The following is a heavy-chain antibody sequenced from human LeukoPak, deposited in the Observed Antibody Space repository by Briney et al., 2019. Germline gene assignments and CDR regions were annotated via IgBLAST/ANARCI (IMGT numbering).Heavy chain of an antibody. CDR2: IYSGGST. V-gene: IGHV3-66*01. CDR3: VRGLEVDY. J-gene: IGHJ4*02. D-gene: IGHD1-1*01. CDR1: GFTVSSNY. Sequence: GGSLRLSCAASGFTVSSNYMSWVRQAPGKGLEWVSVIYSGGSTYYADSVTARFTISRDNAKNSLYLQMNSLRAEDTAVYYCVRGLEVDYWGQGVLVTVSS.